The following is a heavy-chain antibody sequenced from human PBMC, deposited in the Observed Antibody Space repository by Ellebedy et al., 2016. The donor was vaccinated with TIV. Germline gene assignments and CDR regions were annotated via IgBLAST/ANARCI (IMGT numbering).Heavy chain of an antibody. V-gene: IGHV3-23*01. D-gene: IGHD3-9*01. Sequence: GESLKISXAASGFTFSSYAMSWVRQAPGKGLEWVSAISGSGGSTYYADSVKGRFTISRDNSKNTLYLQMNSLRAEDTAVYYCAKGKGYYDILTGYLYYFDYWGQGTLVTVSS. CDR1: GFTFSSYA. CDR2: ISGSGGST. J-gene: IGHJ4*02. CDR3: AKGKGYYDILTGYLYYFDY.